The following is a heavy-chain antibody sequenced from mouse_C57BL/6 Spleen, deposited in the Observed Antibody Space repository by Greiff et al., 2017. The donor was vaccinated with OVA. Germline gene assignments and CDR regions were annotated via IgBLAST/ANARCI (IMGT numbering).Heavy chain of an antibody. CDR2: ISGGGGNT. Sequence: EVMLVESGGGLVKPGGSLKLSCAASGFTFSSYTMSWVRQTPEKRLEWVATISGGGGNTYYPDSVKGRFTISRDNAKNTLYLQMSSLRSEDTALYYCARHDSNYVWYFDVWGTGTTVTVSS. CDR1: GFTFSSYT. J-gene: IGHJ1*03. D-gene: IGHD2-5*01. V-gene: IGHV5-9*01. CDR3: ARHDSNYVWYFDV.